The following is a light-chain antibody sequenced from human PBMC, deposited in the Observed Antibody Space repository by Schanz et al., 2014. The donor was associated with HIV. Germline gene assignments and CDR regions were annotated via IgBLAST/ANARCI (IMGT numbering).Light chain of an antibody. Sequence: NFMLTQPHSVSESPGKTVTISCTRSSGSIGSYFVQWYQQRPGSAPSIVIYENNQRHSGVPDRFSGSIDSSSNSASLTISGLETEDEADYYCQSYDSNNPAVFGGGTKLTVL. J-gene: IGLJ3*02. CDR1: SGSIGSYF. CDR3: QSYDSNNPAV. CDR2: ENN. V-gene: IGLV6-57*04.